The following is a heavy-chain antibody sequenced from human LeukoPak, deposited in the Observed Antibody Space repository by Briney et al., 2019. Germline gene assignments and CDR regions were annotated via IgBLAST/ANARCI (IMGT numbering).Heavy chain of an antibody. V-gene: IGHV1-46*01. Sequence: GASVKVSCKASGYTFTSYYMHWVRQAPGQGLEWMGIINPSGGSTSYAQKFQGRVTMTRDTSTSTVYMELSSLRSEDTAVYYCAKEYGDYFPFDYWGQGTLVTVSS. J-gene: IGHJ4*02. D-gene: IGHD4-17*01. CDR3: AKEYGDYFPFDY. CDR1: GYTFTSYY. CDR2: INPSGGST.